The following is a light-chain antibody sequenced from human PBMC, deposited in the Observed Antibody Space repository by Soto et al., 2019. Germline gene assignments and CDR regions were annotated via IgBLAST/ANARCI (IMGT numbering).Light chain of an antibody. CDR1: NSDVGSYDL. CDR3: CSYAGSSIWV. Sequence: QSALTQPASVSGSPGQSITISCNGTNSDVGSYDLVSWYQQHPGQAPKLIIYEGNKRPSGVSNRLSGSKSGNTASLTISGLQVEDEADYHCCSYAGSSIWVFGGGTKVTVL. J-gene: IGLJ3*02. CDR2: EGN. V-gene: IGLV2-23*01.